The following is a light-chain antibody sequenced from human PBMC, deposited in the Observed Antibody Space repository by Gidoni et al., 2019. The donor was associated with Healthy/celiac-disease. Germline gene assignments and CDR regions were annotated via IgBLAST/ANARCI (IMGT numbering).Light chain of an antibody. Sequence: DTQMTPSPSSLSASVGDRVTITCRASQSISSYLNWYQQKPGKAPKLLIYAASSLQSGVPSRFSGSGSGTEFTLTISSLQPEDFATYYCQQSYSTPLWTFGQGTKVEIK. CDR3: QQSYSTPLWT. CDR2: AAS. V-gene: IGKV1-39*01. J-gene: IGKJ1*01. CDR1: QSISSY.